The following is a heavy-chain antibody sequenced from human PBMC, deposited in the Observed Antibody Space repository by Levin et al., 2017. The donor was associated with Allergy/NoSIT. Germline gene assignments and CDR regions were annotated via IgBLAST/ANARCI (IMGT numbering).Heavy chain of an antibody. J-gene: IGHJ4*02. V-gene: IGHV3-23*01. CDR3: AKEPTYCGADCFSLLDF. D-gene: IGHD2-21*02. Sequence: GGSLRLSCAASGFTFSSYSMSWVRQAPGEGLEWVSLIGASGVATYYADSGKGRFTISRDNSKNTLYLQMNSLRAEDTAVYYCAKEPTYCGADCFSLLDFWGQGTRVTVSS. CDR2: IGASGVAT. CDR1: GFTFSSYS.